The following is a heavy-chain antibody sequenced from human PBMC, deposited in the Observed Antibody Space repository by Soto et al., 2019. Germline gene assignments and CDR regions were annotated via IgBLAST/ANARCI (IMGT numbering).Heavy chain of an antibody. CDR3: ARSPGYSSSWSNYYYYGMDV. J-gene: IGHJ6*02. Sequence: TLSLTCTVSGGSISSGGYYWSWIRQHPGKGLEWIGYIYYSGSTYYNPSLKSRVTISVDTSKNQFSLKLSSVTAADTAVYYCARSPGYSSSWSNYYYYGMDVWGQGXTVTVSS. CDR1: GGSISSGGYY. CDR2: IYYSGST. D-gene: IGHD6-13*01. V-gene: IGHV4-31*03.